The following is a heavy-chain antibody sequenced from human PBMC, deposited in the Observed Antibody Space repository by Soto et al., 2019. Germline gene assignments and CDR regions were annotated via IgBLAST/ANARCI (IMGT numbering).Heavy chain of an antibody. J-gene: IGHJ6*02. CDR1: GGSFSSYT. D-gene: IGHD2-21*02. V-gene: IGHV1-69*02. CDR2: IIPVLTIT. Sequence: QAQLVQSGAEVKKPGSSVRLSCSTSGGSFSSYTLNWVRQAPGQGLEWLGRIIPVLTITDYAQKFRGRLTITAGKSSNTAYMELTSLRSDDTAVYYCARRRYCGAACYKNYYFGMDVWGQGTTVTVSS. CDR3: ARRRYCGAACYKNYYFGMDV.